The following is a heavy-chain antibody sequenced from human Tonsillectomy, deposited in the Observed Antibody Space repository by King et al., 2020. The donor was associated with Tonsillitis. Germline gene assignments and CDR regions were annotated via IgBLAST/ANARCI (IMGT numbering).Heavy chain of an antibody. CDR3: ARDRGARYYVFWSGFFDY. J-gene: IGHJ4*02. Sequence: LQLQESGPGLVKPSETLSLTCTVSGGSISSSSYYWGWIRQPPGKGLEWIGSIYYSGSTYYNPSPKSRVTISVDTYKNQFSLKLSSVTGADTAVFYCARDRGARYYVFWSGFFDYWGQGTLVTVSS. V-gene: IGHV4-39*07. CDR1: GGSISSSSYY. CDR2: IYYSGST. D-gene: IGHD3-3*01.